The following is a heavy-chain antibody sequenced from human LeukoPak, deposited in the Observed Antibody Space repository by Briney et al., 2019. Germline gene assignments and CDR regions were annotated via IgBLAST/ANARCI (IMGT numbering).Heavy chain of an antibody. D-gene: IGHD3-22*01. CDR1: GYTFTNYH. V-gene: IGHV1-18*01. CDR2: VSTNDGNT. J-gene: IGHJ3*02. CDR3: AREPYYDSSGYYYAQPDDAFDI. Sequence: ASVKVSCKASGYTFTNYHIAWVRQAPGQGLEWMGWVSTNDGNTVYAQRLQGRVTMTTDTSTSVAYMELRSLTSDDTAVYYCAREPYYDSSGYYYAQPDDAFDIWGQGTMITVSS.